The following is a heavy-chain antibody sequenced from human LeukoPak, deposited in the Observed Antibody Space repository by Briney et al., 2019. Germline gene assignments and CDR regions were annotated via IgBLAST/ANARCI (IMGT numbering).Heavy chain of an antibody. J-gene: IGHJ4*02. CDR1: GYTFTGYY. Sequence: ASVKVSCKASGYTFTGYYMHWVRQAPGQGLEWMGWINPNSGGTNYAQKFQGRVTMTRDTSISTAYMELSRLRSDDTAAYYCARGDSSGYYYVWFDYWGQGTLVTVSS. V-gene: IGHV1-2*02. CDR3: ARGDSSGYYYVWFDY. CDR2: INPNSGGT. D-gene: IGHD3-22*01.